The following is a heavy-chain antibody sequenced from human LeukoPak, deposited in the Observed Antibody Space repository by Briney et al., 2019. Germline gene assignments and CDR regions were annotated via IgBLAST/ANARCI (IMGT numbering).Heavy chain of an antibody. Sequence: PSETLSLTCTVSGGSISSSSSYCWGWIRQPPGKGLEWIGSIYYTGNTYYNPSLKSRVTRSIDKSKNQFSLKLSSVTAADTAVYYCARQHLIVVVPAAMINWFDPWGQGTLVTVSS. CDR1: GGSISSSSSYC. V-gene: IGHV4-39*01. CDR3: ARQHLIVVVPAAMINWFDP. D-gene: IGHD2-2*01. J-gene: IGHJ5*02. CDR2: IYYTGNT.